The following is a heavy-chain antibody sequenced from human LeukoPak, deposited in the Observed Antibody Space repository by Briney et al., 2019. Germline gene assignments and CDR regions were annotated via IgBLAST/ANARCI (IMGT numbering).Heavy chain of an antibody. Sequence: SGGSLRLSCAASGFTVSSNYMNWVRQAPGKGLEWVSVIYSGGMTYYADSVKGRFTISRDTSNNTLYLQMVSLRDEDTAVYYCARERRYCSGDNCYSGYDYWGRGTLVTVSS. CDR3: ARERRYCSGDNCYSGYDY. J-gene: IGHJ4*02. CDR1: GFTVSSNY. CDR2: IYSGGMT. V-gene: IGHV3-53*01. D-gene: IGHD2-15*01.